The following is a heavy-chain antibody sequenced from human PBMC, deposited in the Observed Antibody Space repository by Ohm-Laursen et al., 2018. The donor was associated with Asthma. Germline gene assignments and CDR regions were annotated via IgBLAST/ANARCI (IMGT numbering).Heavy chain of an antibody. Sequence: GSSVKVSCKASGYSVTSYAFSWVRQAPGQRPEWMGWIYIGNTNYAPNFRDRITMTTETSTNTAYMELRSLTSDDTAVYYCVRDVVDRFDYWGQGSLVIVSS. J-gene: IGHJ4*02. V-gene: IGHV1-18*04. CDR1: GYSVTSYA. CDR3: VRDVVDRFDY. CDR2: IYIGNT. D-gene: IGHD2-21*01.